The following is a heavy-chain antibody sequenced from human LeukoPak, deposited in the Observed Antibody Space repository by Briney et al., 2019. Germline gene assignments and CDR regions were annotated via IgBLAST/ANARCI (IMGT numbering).Heavy chain of an antibody. D-gene: IGHD3-10*01. CDR1: GFTFSSYG. J-gene: IGHJ6*02. CDR2: IRYDGSNK. CDR3: AKADYGSGRPSLHYYGMDV. Sequence: GGSLRLSCAASGFTFSSYGMHWVRQAPGKGLEWVAFIRYDGSNKYYADSVKGRFTISRDNSKNTLYLQMNSLRADDTAVYYCAKADYGSGRPSLHYYGMDVWGQGTTVTVSS. V-gene: IGHV3-30*02.